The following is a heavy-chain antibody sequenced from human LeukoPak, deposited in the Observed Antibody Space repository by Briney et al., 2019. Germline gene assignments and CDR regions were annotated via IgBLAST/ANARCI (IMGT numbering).Heavy chain of an antibody. CDR1: GGSISSNGYY. CDR2: IYYSGST. CDR3: ARPLRFLEWYWGY. D-gene: IGHD3-3*01. Sequence: ASETLSLTCSVSGGSISSNGYYWGWIRQPPGKGLEWIGSIYYSGSTFDNPSLKSRVTISVDTSKNQFSLKLSSVTAADTAVYYCARPLRFLEWYWGYWGQGTLVTVSS. J-gene: IGHJ4*02. V-gene: IGHV4-39*01.